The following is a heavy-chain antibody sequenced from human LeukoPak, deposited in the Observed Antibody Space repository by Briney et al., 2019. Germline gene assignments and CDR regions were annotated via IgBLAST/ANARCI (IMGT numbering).Heavy chain of an antibody. V-gene: IGHV3-21*01. J-gene: IGHJ6*03. CDR2: IGTSSGYI. D-gene: IGHD4-11*01. Sequence: GGSLRLSCAASRFTFSTYSMNWVRQAPGKGLEWVACIGTSSGYIYYADSVKGRFTISRDNAKNSLYLQMNSLRAEDTAVYYCATERGTVTTPPYYYYYMDVWGKGTTVTVSS. CDR1: RFTFSTYS. CDR3: ATERGTVTTPPYYYYYMDV.